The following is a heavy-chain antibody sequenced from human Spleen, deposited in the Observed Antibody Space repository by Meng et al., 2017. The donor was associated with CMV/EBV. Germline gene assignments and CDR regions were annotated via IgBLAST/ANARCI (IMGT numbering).Heavy chain of an antibody. CDR1: GFSFTGYD. Sequence: ASVKVSCKASGFSFTGYDINWVRQATGQGLEWMGWINPNSGGTNYAQKFQGRVTMTRDTSISTAYMELSRPRSDDTAVYYWARPTSRWLQRYFDYWGQGTLVTVSS. CDR3: ARPTSRWLQRYFDY. J-gene: IGHJ4*02. V-gene: IGHV1-2*02. CDR2: INPNSGGT. D-gene: IGHD5-24*01.